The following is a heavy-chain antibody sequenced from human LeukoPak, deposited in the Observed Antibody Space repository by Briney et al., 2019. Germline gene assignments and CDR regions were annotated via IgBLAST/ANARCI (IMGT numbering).Heavy chain of an antibody. V-gene: IGHV3-7*01. D-gene: IGHD6-13*01. J-gene: IGHJ4*02. CDR1: GFTFSSYW. CDR2: IKQDGSEE. Sequence: GGSLRLSCAASGFTFSSYWMSWVRQAPGKGLEWVANIKQDGSEEYYVDSVKGRFTISRDNAKNSLYLQMNSLRVEDTAVYYCASSPPAAAGSWNDYWGQGTLVSVSS. CDR3: ASSPPAAAGSWNDY.